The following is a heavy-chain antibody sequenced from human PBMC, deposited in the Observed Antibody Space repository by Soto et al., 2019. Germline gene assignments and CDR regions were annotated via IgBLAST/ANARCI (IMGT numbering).Heavy chain of an antibody. CDR1: GFTVSEYA. D-gene: IGHD3-10*01. CDR2: ISYDGSNK. J-gene: IGHJ4*02. CDR3: ARDVWSRASGPPDS. V-gene: IGHV3-30-3*01. Sequence: GGSLRLSCAASGFTVSEYALHWVRQAPSKGLEWVAVISYDGSNKYYADSVKGRFTISRDNAKNSLYLQMNSLRAEDTALYYCARDVWSRASGPPDSWGQGTLVTVSS.